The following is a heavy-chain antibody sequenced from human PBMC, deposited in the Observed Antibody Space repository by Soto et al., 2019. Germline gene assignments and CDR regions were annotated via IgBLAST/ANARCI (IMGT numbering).Heavy chain of an antibody. D-gene: IGHD6-19*01. CDR2: IIPIFGTA. CDR1: GGTFSSYA. CDR3: ASAPTQRSMRYSSGWYGDY. V-gene: IGHV1-69*13. Sequence: GASVRVSCKASGGTFSSYAISWVRQAPGQGLEWMGGIIPIFGTANYAQKFQGRVTITADESTSTAYMELSSLRSEDTAVYYCASAPTQRSMRYSSGWYGDYWGQGTLVTVSS. J-gene: IGHJ4*02.